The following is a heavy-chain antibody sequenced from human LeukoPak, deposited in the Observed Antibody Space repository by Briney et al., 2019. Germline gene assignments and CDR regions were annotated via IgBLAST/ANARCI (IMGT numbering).Heavy chain of an antibody. CDR3: AREFADSSGPGGYFDL. CDR2: IYYSGST. D-gene: IGHD3-22*01. V-gene: IGHV4-31*03. Sequence: SETLSLTCTVSGGSISSGGYYWSWVRQHPGKGLEWIGYIYYSGSTYYNPSLKSRVTISVDTSKNQFSLKLSSVTAADTAVYYCAREFADSSGPGGYFDLWGRGTLVTVSS. CDR1: GGSISSGGYY. J-gene: IGHJ2*01.